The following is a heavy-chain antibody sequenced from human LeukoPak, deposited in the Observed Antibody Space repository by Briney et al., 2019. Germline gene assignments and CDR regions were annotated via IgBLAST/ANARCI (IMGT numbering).Heavy chain of an antibody. CDR3: AREVGSSGYYYYYMDV. CDR1: GFTFSSYW. J-gene: IGHJ6*03. Sequence: GGSLRLSCAASGFTFSSYWMSWVRQAPGKGLEWVANIKQDGSEKYYVDSVKGRFTISRDNAKNSLYLQMNSLRAEDTAVYYCAREVGSSGYYYYYMDVWGKGTTVTVSS. V-gene: IGHV3-7*01. D-gene: IGHD1-26*01. CDR2: IKQDGSEK.